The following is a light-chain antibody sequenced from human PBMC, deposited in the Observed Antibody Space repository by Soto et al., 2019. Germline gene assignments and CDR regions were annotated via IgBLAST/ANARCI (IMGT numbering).Light chain of an antibody. CDR2: GAS. CDR1: QSVSSN. J-gene: IGKJ5*01. Sequence: ILRTQSPTTLSLSPGERATLCCRASQSVSSNLAWYKQKPGQAPRLLIYGASTRATGIPARFSGSGSGTEFTLTISSLKSEDFEVFYCQQYNQWPITFGQGTRLEIK. V-gene: IGKV3-15*01. CDR3: QQYNQWPIT.